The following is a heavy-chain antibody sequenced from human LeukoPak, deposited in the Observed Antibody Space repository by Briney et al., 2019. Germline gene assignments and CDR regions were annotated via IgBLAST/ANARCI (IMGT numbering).Heavy chain of an antibody. Sequence: KPGGSLRLSCAASGFTFSDYYMSWIRQAPGKGLEWVSYISSSSSYTNYADSVKGRFTISRDNANNSLYLQMNSLRAEYTAVYYCARDRALRYFDWLSQGPSNYYYGMDVWGQGTTVTVSS. CDR1: GFTFSDYY. D-gene: IGHD3-9*01. J-gene: IGHJ6*02. CDR3: ARDRALRYFDWLSQGPSNYYYGMDV. CDR2: ISSSSSYT. V-gene: IGHV3-11*05.